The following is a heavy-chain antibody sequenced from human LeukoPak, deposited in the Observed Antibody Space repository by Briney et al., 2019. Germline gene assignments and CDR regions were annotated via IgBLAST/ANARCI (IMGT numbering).Heavy chain of an antibody. Sequence: KPGGSLRLSCAASGFIFSSYTMNWVRPAPGEGLEWVSSISDTSTYIYYAESVEGRFTISRDNAKSSPFLQMNSLRAEDTAVYYCTRAPPGRDGYSEYWGQGTVVTVST. J-gene: IGHJ4*02. CDR3: TRAPPGRDGYSEY. V-gene: IGHV3-21*01. CDR2: ISDTSTYI. D-gene: IGHD5-24*01. CDR1: GFIFSSYT.